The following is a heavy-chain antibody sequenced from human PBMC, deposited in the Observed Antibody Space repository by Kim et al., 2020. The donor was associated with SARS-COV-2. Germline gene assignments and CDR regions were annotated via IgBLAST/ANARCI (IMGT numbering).Heavy chain of an antibody. CDR1: GGTFSSYA. Sequence: SVKVSCKASGGTFSSYAISWVRQAPGQGLEWMGGIIPIFGTANYAQKFQGRVTITADESTSTAYMELSSLRSEDTAVYYCATQYYDRRHDAFDIWGQGTMVTVSS. CDR2: IIPIFGTA. V-gene: IGHV1-69*13. CDR3: ATQYYDRRHDAFDI. D-gene: IGHD3-22*01. J-gene: IGHJ3*02.